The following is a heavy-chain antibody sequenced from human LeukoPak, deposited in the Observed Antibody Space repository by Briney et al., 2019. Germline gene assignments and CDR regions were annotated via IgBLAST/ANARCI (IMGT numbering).Heavy chain of an antibody. CDR1: GYTFTSYF. V-gene: IGHV1-46*01. CDR2: INPSGRTT. J-gene: IGHJ4*02. Sequence: ASVKVSCKASGYTFTSYFIHWVRQTPGQGLEWMGIINPSGRTTSYAQKFQGRVTMTRDTSTSTVYMELSSLRSEDTAVYYCARGESSTKFGYWGQGTLVTVSS. CDR3: ARGESSTKFGY. D-gene: IGHD6-13*01.